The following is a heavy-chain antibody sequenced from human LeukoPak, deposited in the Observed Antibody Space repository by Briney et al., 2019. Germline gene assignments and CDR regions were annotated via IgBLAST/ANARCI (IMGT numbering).Heavy chain of an antibody. CDR2: IYYSGST. CDR3: ARAGGLTTAPLDLDL. D-gene: IGHD4-17*01. J-gene: IGHJ2*01. CDR1: GGSISHYF. Sequence: SDTLSLTCTVSGGSISHYFWSWLPQPPRKGLERIGYIYYSGSTNYNPSLKSQVTMSVDTSKTQFTLKLSSVTAAATAVYYCARAGGLTTAPLDLDLWGRGALVTVSS. V-gene: IGHV4-59*07.